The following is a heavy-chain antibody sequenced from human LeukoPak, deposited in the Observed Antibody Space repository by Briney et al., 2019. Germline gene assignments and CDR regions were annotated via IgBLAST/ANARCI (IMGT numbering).Heavy chain of an antibody. D-gene: IGHD2-15*01. Sequence: GGSLRLSCAASGFTFDDYAMHWVRQAPGKGLEWVSGISWNSGSIGYADSVKGRFTISRDNAKNSLYLQMNSLRAEDTALYYCAKEYCSGGSCYRTGDAFDIWGQGTMVTVSS. CDR3: AKEYCSGGSCYRTGDAFDI. CDR1: GFTFDDYA. V-gene: IGHV3-9*01. J-gene: IGHJ3*02. CDR2: ISWNSGSI.